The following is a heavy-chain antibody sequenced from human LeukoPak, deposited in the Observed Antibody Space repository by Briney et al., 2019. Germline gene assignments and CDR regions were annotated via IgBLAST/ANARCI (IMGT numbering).Heavy chain of an antibody. CDR3: ARVARYGDYPYDAFDI. J-gene: IGHJ3*02. Sequence: ASVKVSCKASGYTFTGYYMHWVRQAPGQGLEWMGWINPNSGGTNYAQKFQGRVTMTRDTSISTAYMELSRLRSDDTAVYYCARVARYGDYPYDAFDIWGQGTMVTVSS. D-gene: IGHD4-17*01. CDR2: INPNSGGT. CDR1: GYTFTGYY. V-gene: IGHV1-2*02.